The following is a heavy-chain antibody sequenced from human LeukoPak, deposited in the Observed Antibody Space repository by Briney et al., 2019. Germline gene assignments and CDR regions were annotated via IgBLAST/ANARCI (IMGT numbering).Heavy chain of an antibody. CDR1: GFTFSSYS. Sequence: GGSLRLSCAASGFTFSSYSMNWVRQAPGKGLEWVSYIRSSSSTIYYADSVKGRFTISRDNVKNSLYLQMNSLRAEDTAIYYCARDFGSSSPYYFDYCGQGTLVTVSS. CDR2: IRSSSSTI. D-gene: IGHD6-6*01. CDR3: ARDFGSSSPYYFDY. V-gene: IGHV3-48*01. J-gene: IGHJ4*02.